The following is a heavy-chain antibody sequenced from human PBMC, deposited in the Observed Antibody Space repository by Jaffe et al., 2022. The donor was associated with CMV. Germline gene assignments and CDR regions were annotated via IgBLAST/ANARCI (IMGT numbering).Heavy chain of an antibody. J-gene: IGHJ4*02. CDR2: ITGSGDNT. CDR3: AKEIAVAGQGAFDY. V-gene: IGHV3-23*01. D-gene: IGHD6-19*01. Sequence: EVQLLESGGGLVQPGGSLRLSCAASGFTFSSYAMSWVRQAPGKGLEWVSAITGSGDNTYYADSVKGRFTISRDNSKNTLYLQMNSLRAEDTAVYYCAKEIAVAGQGAFDYWGQGTLVTVSS. CDR1: GFTFSSYA.